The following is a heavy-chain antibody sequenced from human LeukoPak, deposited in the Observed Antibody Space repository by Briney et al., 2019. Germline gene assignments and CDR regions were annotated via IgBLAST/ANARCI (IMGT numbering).Heavy chain of an antibody. CDR1: GYTFTSYA. D-gene: IGHD5-24*01. J-gene: IGHJ4*02. Sequence: GASVKVSCKASGYTFTSYAIHWVRQAPGQRLEWMGWINAGNGQTKYSQKFQRRVTITRDTSASKAYMELSSLRSEDTAVYYCARAGVVEMATIGFDYWGQGTLVTVSS. V-gene: IGHV1-3*01. CDR3: ARAGVVEMATIGFDY. CDR2: INAGNGQT.